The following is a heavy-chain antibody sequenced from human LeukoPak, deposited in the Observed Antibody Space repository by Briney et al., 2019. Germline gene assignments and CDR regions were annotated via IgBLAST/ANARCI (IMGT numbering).Heavy chain of an antibody. CDR2: INHNGNVN. CDR3: AREGGLDV. Sequence: GGSLRLSCAASGFTFSSYWMNWARQAPGRGLEWVASINHNGNVNYYVDSVKGRFTISRDNAKNSLYLQMSNLRAEDTAVYFCAREGGLDVWGQGATVTVSS. V-gene: IGHV3-7*03. CDR1: GFTFSSYW. J-gene: IGHJ6*02.